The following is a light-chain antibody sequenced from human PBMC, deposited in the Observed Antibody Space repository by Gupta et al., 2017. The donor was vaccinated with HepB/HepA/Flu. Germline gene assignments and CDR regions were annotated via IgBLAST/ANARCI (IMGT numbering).Light chain of an antibody. CDR3: QQHNDWPLT. CDR1: QSVSSN. J-gene: IGKJ4*01. V-gene: IGKV3-11*01. CDR2: GSS. Sequence: EIVLTQSPATLSLSPGERATLSCWASQSVSSNLAWYQQQLGQAPRLLMYGSSNRAAGIPARFSGSGSATDFTLTISRLEPEDFAVYYCQQHNDWPLTFGGGTKVEI.